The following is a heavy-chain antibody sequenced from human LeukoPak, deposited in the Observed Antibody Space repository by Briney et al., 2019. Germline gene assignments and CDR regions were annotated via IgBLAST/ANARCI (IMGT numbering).Heavy chain of an antibody. CDR2: IYPGDSET. CDR1: GYSFSNYW. V-gene: IGHV5-51*01. D-gene: IGHD5-24*01. Sequence: GESLKISCTGSGYSFSNYWIGWVRQKPGKGLEWMGIIYPGDSETKYSPSFQGQVTISADKSIKTVYLQWSSLKASDTAMYYCARPRDGYLTDAFDIWGQGTMVTVSS. J-gene: IGHJ3*02. CDR3: ARPRDGYLTDAFDI.